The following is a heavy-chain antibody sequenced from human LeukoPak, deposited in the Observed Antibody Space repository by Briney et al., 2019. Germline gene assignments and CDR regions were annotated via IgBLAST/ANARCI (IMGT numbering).Heavy chain of an antibody. CDR1: GFSFSNYT. V-gene: IGHV3-23*01. CDR3: ARALWDHGQETYDLLAFDI. D-gene: IGHD1-1*01. J-gene: IGHJ3*02. Sequence: GSLRLSCAASGFSFSNYTMSWVRQTPGKGLEWVSSISNSGSNTYYADSVKGRFTISRDNSKNTVYLQMNSLRAEDTALYFCARALWDHGQETYDLLAFDIWGQGTMVTVSS. CDR2: ISNSGSNT.